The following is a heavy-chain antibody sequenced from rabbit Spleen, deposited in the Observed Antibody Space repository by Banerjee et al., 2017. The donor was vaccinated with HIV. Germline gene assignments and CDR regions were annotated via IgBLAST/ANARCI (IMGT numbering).Heavy chain of an antibody. CDR2: VDPLFGST. D-gene: IGHD8-1*01. CDR1: GFDFSAYG. CDR3: ARDTGSSFSSYGMDL. Sequence: QLKESGGGLVQPGGSLKLSYKASGFDFSAYGLSWVRQTPGKGLEWVGYVDPLFGSTYYASWVNGRFSISSHNAQNTLYLQLNSLTVADTATYFCARDTGSSFSSYGMDLWGPGTLVTVS. V-gene: IGHV1S7*01. J-gene: IGHJ6*01.